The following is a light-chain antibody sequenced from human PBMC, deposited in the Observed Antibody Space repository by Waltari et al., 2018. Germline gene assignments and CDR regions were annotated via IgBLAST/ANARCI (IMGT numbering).Light chain of an antibody. CDR1: ELPRKY. J-gene: IGLJ1*01. Sequence: SYELTQPPSVSVSPGQTARLTCSGHELPRKYAYWFQQKSGQPPRLVLYEETKRTPGIPGSCSGSSSGTVATLTITGAQVDEEADYYCYSSDSTGLRVFGGGTTVVVL. V-gene: IGLV3-10*01. CDR3: YSSDSTGLRV. CDR2: EET.